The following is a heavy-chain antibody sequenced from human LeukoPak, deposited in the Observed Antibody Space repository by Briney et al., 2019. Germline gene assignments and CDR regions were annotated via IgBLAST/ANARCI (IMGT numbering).Heavy chain of an antibody. V-gene: IGHV3-21*01. Sequence: GGSLRLSCAASGFTFSSYSMNWVRQAPGKGLEWVSSISSSSSYIYYADSAKGRFTISRDNAKNSLYLQMNSLRAEDTAVYYCARESGKMTTVVTPLGYWGQGTLVTVSS. D-gene: IGHD4-23*01. CDR2: ISSSSSYI. CDR3: ARESGKMTTVVTPLGY. CDR1: GFTFSSYS. J-gene: IGHJ4*02.